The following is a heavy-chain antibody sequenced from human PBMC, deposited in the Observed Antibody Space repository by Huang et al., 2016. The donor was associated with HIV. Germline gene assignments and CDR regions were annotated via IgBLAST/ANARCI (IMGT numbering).Heavy chain of an antibody. J-gene: IGHJ4*02. CDR1: GYTFKSRG. CDR3: AREFFFGELVLDY. CDR2: INPDNGNT. Sequence: QIHLVQSGAEMKKPGASVKVSCKASGYTFKSRGLNWVRQAPGQGLEWMGWINPDNGNTAYSQRLKGRVTLTTDTSTSTIYMEFRSLRSDDTAIYYCAREFFFGELVLDYWGQGTLVTVSS. D-gene: IGHD3-10*01. V-gene: IGHV1-18*04.